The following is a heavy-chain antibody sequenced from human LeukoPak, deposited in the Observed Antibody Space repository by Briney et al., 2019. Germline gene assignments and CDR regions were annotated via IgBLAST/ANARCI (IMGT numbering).Heavy chain of an antibody. Sequence: SETLSLTCAVSGASVSSSYWWSWVRRPPGKGLEWIGEIDHSGSTKYNPSLKRRVTISVDKSKNQFSLKLSSVTAADTAVYYCAPSPCSGDSCYRFDFWRPGTQVTVSS. V-gene: IGHV4-4*02. J-gene: IGHJ4*02. CDR2: IDHSGST. CDR3: APSPCSGDSCYRFDF. D-gene: IGHD2-15*01. CDR1: GASVSSSYW.